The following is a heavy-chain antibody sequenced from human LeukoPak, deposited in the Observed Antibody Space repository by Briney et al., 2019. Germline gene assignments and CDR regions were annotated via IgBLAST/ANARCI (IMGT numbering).Heavy chain of an antibody. D-gene: IGHD3-10*01. CDR3: ARAAGSGSYYNYYYYYMDV. CDR2: INPDGGNT. V-gene: IGHV1-46*01. J-gene: IGHJ6*03. CDR1: GYTFTNSY. Sequence: ASVKVSCKASGYTFTNSYIHWVRQAPGQVLEWMGLINPDGGNTNYAQNFQGRVTLTRDTSTSTVYMELSSLRSEDTAVYYCARAAGSGSYYNYYYYYMDVWGKGTTVTISS.